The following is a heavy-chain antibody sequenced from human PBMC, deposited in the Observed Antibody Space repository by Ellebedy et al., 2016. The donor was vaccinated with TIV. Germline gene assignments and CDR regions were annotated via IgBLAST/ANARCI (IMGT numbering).Heavy chain of an antibody. CDR2: ISGSGGST. J-gene: IGHJ2*01. CDR1: GFTFDDYA. V-gene: IGHV3-23*01. CDR3: ARRYFDL. Sequence: GGSLRLSCAASGFTFDDYAMHWVRQAPGKGLEWVSGISGSGGSTYYADSVKGRFTISRDNAKNSLYLQMHSLRAEDTDVYYCARRYFDLWGRGTLVTVSS.